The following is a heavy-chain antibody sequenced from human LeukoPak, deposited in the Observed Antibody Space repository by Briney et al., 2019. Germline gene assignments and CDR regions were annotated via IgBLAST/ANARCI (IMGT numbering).Heavy chain of an antibody. CDR2: IYYSGST. CDR1: GGSISSGGYY. CDR3: ARGVIVVPGTGGAFDY. V-gene: IGHV4-31*03. D-gene: IGHD6-19*01. Sequence: SETLSLTCTVSGGSISSGGYYWSWIRQHPGKGLEWLGYIYYSGSTYYNPSLKSRVTISVDTSKNQFSLKLSSVTAADTAVYYCARGVIVVPGTGGAFDYWGQGTLVTVSS. J-gene: IGHJ4*02.